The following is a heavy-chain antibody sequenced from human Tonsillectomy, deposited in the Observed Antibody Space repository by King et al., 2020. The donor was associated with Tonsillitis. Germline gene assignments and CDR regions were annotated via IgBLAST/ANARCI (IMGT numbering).Heavy chain of an antibody. D-gene: IGHD2-2*01. CDR1: GFTFSSYG. V-gene: IGHV3-30*18. CDR3: AKDPGCHTTSCYEGVGGYFDY. Sequence: QLQLVQSGGGVVQPGRSLRLSCAASGFTFSSYGIHWVRQAPGKGLEWVALISYDGTNRYYADSVKGRFTISRDNSKNTLYLQMNSLRAEDTAVYYCAKDPGCHTTSCYEGVGGYFDYWGQGTLVTVSS. J-gene: IGHJ4*02. CDR2: ISYDGTNR.